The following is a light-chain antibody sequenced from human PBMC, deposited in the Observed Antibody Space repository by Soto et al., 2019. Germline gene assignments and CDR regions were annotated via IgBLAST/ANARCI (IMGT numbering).Light chain of an antibody. Sequence: QSVLTQPPSMSGAPGQRVTISCTGSSSNIGAGYDVHWYQLLPGTAPKLLIYGNTNRPSGVPDRFSGSKSGTSASLAITGLRAEDEADYYCQSHDSSLNSWVFGGGTKDRP. CDR2: GNT. CDR1: SSNIGAGYD. CDR3: QSHDSSLNSWV. J-gene: IGLJ3*02. V-gene: IGLV1-40*01.